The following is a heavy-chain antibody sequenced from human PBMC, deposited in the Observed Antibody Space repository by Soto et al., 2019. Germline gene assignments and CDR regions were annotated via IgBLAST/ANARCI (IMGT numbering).Heavy chain of an antibody. CDR1: GGSFSGYY. CDR3: ARGRSYGFPFDY. CDR2: INHSGST. V-gene: IGHV4-34*01. Sequence: SETLSLTCAVYGGSFSGYYWSWIRQPPGKGLEWIGEINHSGSTNYNPSLKSRVTISVDTSKNQFSLKLSSVTAADTAVYYCARGRSYGFPFDYWGQGTPVTVSS. J-gene: IGHJ4*02. D-gene: IGHD5-18*01.